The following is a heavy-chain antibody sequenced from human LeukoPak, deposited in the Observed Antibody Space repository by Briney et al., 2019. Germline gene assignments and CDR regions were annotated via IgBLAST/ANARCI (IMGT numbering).Heavy chain of an antibody. Sequence: GESLKISCKGFGYNFTSYSIGWVRQMPGKGLEWMGIIFPSDSDTRYSPSFQGQVTISADKSISSAYLQWSSLKASDTAMYYCARGWGGSFYPHFQQWGQGTLVIVSS. CDR2: IFPSDSDT. J-gene: IGHJ1*01. CDR3: ARGWGGSFYPHFQQ. V-gene: IGHV5-51*01. D-gene: IGHD1-26*01. CDR1: GYNFTSYS.